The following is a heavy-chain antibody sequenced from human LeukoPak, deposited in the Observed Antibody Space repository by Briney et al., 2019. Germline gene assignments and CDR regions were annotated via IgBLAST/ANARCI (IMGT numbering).Heavy chain of an antibody. CDR3: ARGITGTFDY. V-gene: IGHV1-46*01. Sequence: GASVKVSCKASGYTFTSNHIHCVRQAPGQGLEWMGVINPSGDSTSYAQKFQGRVTMTRDTSTSTVYMELSSLRSEDTAVYYCARGITGTFDYWGQGTLVTVSS. CDR1: GYTFTSNH. D-gene: IGHD1-7*01. CDR2: INPSGDST. J-gene: IGHJ4*02.